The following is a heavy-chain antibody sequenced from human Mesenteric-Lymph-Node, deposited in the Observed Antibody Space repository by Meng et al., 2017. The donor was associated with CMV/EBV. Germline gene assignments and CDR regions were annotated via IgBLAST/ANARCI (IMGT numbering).Heavy chain of an antibody. CDR3: ERDYYDRREDAFDI. V-gene: IGHV1-18*01. CDR2: ISAYNGNT. J-gene: IGHJ3*02. CDR1: GYTATSYG. Sequence: ASVKASCKASGYTATSYGISWVRQAPGQGREWMGWISAYNGNTNYAQKLQGRITMTTDTSTSTAYMELRSLRSDDTAVYYCERDYYDRREDAFDIWVQGPMVTVSS. D-gene: IGHD3-22*01.